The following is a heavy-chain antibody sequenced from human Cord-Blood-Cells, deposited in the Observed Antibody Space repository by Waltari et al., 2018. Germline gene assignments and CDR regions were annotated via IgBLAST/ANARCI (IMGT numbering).Heavy chain of an antibody. V-gene: IGHV1-8*01. Sequence: QVQLVQSGAEVKKPGASVQVSCKASGYTFTSYDINWVRQATGQGLEWMGWMNPNSGNTGYAQKFQGRVTMTRNTSISTAYMELSSLRSEDTAVYYCATNIYGDYVDDYWGQGTLVTVSS. D-gene: IGHD4-17*01. CDR3: ATNIYGDYVDDY. J-gene: IGHJ4*02. CDR2: MNPNSGNT. CDR1: GYTFTSYD.